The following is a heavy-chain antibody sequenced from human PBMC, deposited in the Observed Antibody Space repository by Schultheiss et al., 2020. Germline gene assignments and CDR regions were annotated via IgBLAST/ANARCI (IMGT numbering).Heavy chain of an antibody. CDR1: GFTFSSYW. Sequence: GGSLRLSCAASGFTFSSYWMHWVRQAPGKGLVWVSRINSDGSSTSYADSVKGRFTISRDNAKNSLYLQMNSLRAEDTAVYYCARVAVAGEGGYYYGMDVWGQGTTVTVSS. J-gene: IGHJ6*02. CDR2: INSDGSST. V-gene: IGHV3-74*01. CDR3: ARVAVAGEGGYYYGMDV. D-gene: IGHD6-19*01.